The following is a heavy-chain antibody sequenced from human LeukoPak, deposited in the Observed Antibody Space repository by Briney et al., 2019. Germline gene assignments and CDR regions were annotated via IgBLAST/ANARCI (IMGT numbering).Heavy chain of an antibody. CDR3: ASSPDTAMGEIDY. J-gene: IGHJ4*02. D-gene: IGHD5-18*01. V-gene: IGHV4-59*01. CDR2: IYYSGNT. Sequence: SETLSLTCTVSGGSISSYYWSWIRQPPGKGLEWIGYIYYSGNTNYNPSLKSRVTISVDTSKNQFSLKLSSVTAADTAVYYCASSPDTAMGEIDYWGQGTLVTVSS. CDR1: GGSISSYY.